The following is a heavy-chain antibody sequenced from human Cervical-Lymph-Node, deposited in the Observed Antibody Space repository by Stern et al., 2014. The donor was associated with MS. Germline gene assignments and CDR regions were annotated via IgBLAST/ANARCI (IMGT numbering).Heavy chain of an antibody. Sequence: QLQLQESGPGLVKPSGTLSLTCAVSGGSISSSTWWSWVRQPPGKGLEWIGEIYHRGRTNYNPSLNRRVTLSVDKSKNQFSLKLSSVTAADTAVYYCARDLSVRPTTWGQGTLVTVSS. CDR2: IYHRGRT. D-gene: IGHD2/OR15-2a*01. V-gene: IGHV4-4*02. CDR1: GGSISSSTW. CDR3: ARDLSVRPTT. J-gene: IGHJ4*02.